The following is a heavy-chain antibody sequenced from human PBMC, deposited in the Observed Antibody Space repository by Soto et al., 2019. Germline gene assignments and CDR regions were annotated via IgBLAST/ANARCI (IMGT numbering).Heavy chain of an antibody. J-gene: IGHJ6*02. CDR2: IYHSGST. CDR1: CYSIISGYY. D-gene: IGHD2-2*01. V-gene: IGHV4-38-2*02. CDR3: ARDHIVVVPAAHYYYGMDV. Sequence: PSETLSLTCAFSCYSIISGYYWGWIRQPPGKGLEWIGSIYHSGSTYYNPSLKSRVTISVDTSKNQFSLKLSSVTAADTAVYYCARDHIVVVPAAHYYYGMDVWGQGTTVTVSS.